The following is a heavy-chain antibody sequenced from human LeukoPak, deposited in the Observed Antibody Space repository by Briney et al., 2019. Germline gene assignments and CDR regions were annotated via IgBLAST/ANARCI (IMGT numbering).Heavy chain of an antibody. CDR2: ISSSGSTI. V-gene: IGHV3-11*01. CDR3: ARWSAAGTSRYYMDV. D-gene: IGHD6-13*01. CDR1: GFTLSDYH. Sequence: GGSLRLSCAASGFTLSDYHMSRIRQAPGKGLEWVSYISSSGSTIYYADSVKGRFTISRDNAKNSLYLQMNSLRAEDTAVYYCARWSAAGTSRYYMDVCGKGTTVTVSS. J-gene: IGHJ6*03.